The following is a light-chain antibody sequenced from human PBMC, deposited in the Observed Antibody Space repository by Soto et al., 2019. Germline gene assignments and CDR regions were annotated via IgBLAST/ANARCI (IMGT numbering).Light chain of an antibody. CDR3: QQSYSTPRT. CDR1: QTISSY. Sequence: DIQMTQSPSSLSASVGDRVTITCRASQTISSYLNWYQQKPGKAPKLLIYDASSLQSGVPSRFSGSGSGTDFTLTINSLQPEDFATYYCQQSYSTPRTFGQGTKLEIK. V-gene: IGKV1-39*01. CDR2: DAS. J-gene: IGKJ2*02.